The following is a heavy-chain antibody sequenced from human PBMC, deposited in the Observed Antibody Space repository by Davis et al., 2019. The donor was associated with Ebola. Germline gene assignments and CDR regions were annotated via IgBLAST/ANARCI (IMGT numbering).Heavy chain of an antibody. CDR3: ARHRDYDDADRHFQYYFDY. Sequence: GESLKISCKGSGYSFNRYWIGWVRQTPGKGLEWMGIIYPDDSGTRYSPSFQGQVTISADKSTNTAYLQWSSLQAADTAMYYCARHRDYDDADRHFQYYFDYWGQGTLVTVSS. J-gene: IGHJ4*02. D-gene: IGHD3-22*01. CDR2: IYPDDSGT. V-gene: IGHV5-51*01. CDR1: GYSFNRYW.